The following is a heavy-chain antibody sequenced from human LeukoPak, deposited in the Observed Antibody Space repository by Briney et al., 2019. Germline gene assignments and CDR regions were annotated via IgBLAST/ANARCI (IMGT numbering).Heavy chain of an antibody. CDR1: GGSISSYY. J-gene: IGHJ4*02. D-gene: IGHD6-19*01. CDR2: IYTSGST. Sequence: SETLSLTCTVSGGSISSYYWSWIRQPPGKGLEWIGYIYTSGSTNYNLSLKSRVTISVDTSKNQFSLKLSSVTAADTAVYYCARHRAVAYFDYWGQGTLVTVSS. V-gene: IGHV4-4*09. CDR3: ARHRAVAYFDY.